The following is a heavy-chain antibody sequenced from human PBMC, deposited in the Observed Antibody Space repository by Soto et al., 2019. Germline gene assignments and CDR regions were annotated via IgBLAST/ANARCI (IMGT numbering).Heavy chain of an antibody. J-gene: IGHJ4*02. CDR3: ARDHTAVAGTRRLGRAADY. Sequence: QVQLVQSGAEVKKPGASVKVSCKASGYTFTSYGISWVRQAPGQGLEWMGWISAYNGNTNYAQKLQGRVTMTTDTSTSTAYRELRSLRSDDTAVYYCARDHTAVAGTRRLGRAADYWGQGTLVTVSS. CDR2: ISAYNGNT. D-gene: IGHD6-19*01. CDR1: GYTFTSYG. V-gene: IGHV1-18*01.